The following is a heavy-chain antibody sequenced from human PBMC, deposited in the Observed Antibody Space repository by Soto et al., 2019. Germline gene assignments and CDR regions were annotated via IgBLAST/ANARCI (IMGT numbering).Heavy chain of an antibody. Sequence: PSETLSLTCTVSGGSISSYYWSWIRQPAGKGLEWIGRIYTSGSTNYNPSLKSRVTMSVDTSKNQFSLKLSSVTAADTAMYYCARATMTTVTHTAENYYYYGMDVWGQGTTVTVSS. CDR2: IYTSGST. J-gene: IGHJ6*02. CDR3: ARATMTTVTHTAENYYYYGMDV. D-gene: IGHD4-17*01. CDR1: GGSISSYY. V-gene: IGHV4-4*07.